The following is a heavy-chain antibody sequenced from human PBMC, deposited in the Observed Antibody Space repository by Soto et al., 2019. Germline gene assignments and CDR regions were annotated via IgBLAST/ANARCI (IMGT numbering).Heavy chain of an antibody. CDR2: IEHYGTGI. CDR3: TSDTSGLRDA. Sequence: GETLCLTCAPSVSAWSSYTFIWFRQAPGKGLVWVSRIEHYGTGITSANSVEGIFIISRDNAKNTVYLQMNSLRPVDTAIYNCTSDTSGLRDARDQGILFTIS. CDR1: VSAWSSYT. J-gene: IGHJ1*01. D-gene: IGHD3-16*01. V-gene: IGHV3-74*01.